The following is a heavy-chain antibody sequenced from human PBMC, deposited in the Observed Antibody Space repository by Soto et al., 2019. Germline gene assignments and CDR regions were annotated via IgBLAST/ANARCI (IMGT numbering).Heavy chain of an antibody. J-gene: IGHJ6*02. D-gene: IGHD1-1*01. V-gene: IGHV5-10-1*01. CDR2: IDPSDSYT. CDR3: ARRLSGPKEEYNAYYFYGLDV. Sequence: GESLKISCQGSGYSFTSHWITWVRQTPGKGLEWMGRIDPSDSYTNYSPSFQGRVTISADRSISTAFLQWSSLEASDTAIYYCARRLSGPKEEYNAYYFYGLDVWGQGTTVTVSS. CDR1: GYSFTSHW.